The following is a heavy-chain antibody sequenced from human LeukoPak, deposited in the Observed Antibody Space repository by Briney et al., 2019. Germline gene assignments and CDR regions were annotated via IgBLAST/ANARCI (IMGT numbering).Heavy chain of an antibody. CDR2: IYSGGST. CDR1: GVTVSSNY. J-gene: IGHJ4*02. CDR3: ARGKQWLAHFDY. V-gene: IGHV3-53*01. Sequence: GGSLRLSCAASGVTVSSNYMSWGRWAPGKGLQWVSVIYSGGSTYYADSVKGRFTISRDNSKNTLYLQMNSLRAEDTAVYYCARGKQWLAHFDYWGQGTLVTVSS. D-gene: IGHD6-19*01.